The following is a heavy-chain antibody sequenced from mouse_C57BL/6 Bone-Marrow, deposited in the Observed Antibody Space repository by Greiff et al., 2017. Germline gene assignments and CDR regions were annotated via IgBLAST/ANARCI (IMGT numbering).Heavy chain of an antibody. V-gene: IGHV1-64*01. Sequence: QVQLQQPGAELVKPGASVKLSCKASGYTSTSYWMHWVKQRPGQGLEWIGMIHPNSGSTNYNEKFKSKATLTVDKSSSTAYMQLSSLTSEDSAVYYCAPYGSYWYFDVWGTGTTVTVSS. CDR1: GYTSTSYW. CDR2: IHPNSGST. J-gene: IGHJ1*03. D-gene: IGHD1-1*02. CDR3: APYGSYWYFDV.